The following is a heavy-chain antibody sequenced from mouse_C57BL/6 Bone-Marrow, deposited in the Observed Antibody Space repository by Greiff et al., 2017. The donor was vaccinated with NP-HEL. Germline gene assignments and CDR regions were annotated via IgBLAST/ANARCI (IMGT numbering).Heavy chain of an antibody. Sequence: QVQLQQSGAELVKPGASVKISCKASGYAFSSYWMNWVKERPGKGLEWIGQIYPGDGDTKYNGKFKGKATLTADKSYSTAYMQDSSLTSEESAVYFWARGDYSSSRFVYAMDYWGQGTSVTVSA. V-gene: IGHV1-80*01. J-gene: IGHJ4*01. CDR1: GYAFSSYW. CDR3: ARGDYSSSRFVYAMDY. CDR2: IYPGDGDT. D-gene: IGHD1-1*01.